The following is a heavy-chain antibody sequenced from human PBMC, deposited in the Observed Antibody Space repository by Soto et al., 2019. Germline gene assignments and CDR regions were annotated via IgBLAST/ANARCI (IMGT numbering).Heavy chain of an antibody. D-gene: IGHD3-9*01. J-gene: IGHJ4*02. CDR3: AHKGPEDWPLDY. Sequence: QITLKESGPTLVRPTQTLTLTCAFSGFSLSTSGVGVGWIRQPPVKALEWLAVIYWDDSKHYSPSLRSRLTITKDTSNNQVVLTMTNMDPMDTGTYYCAHKGPEDWPLDYWGQGTLVTVSS. V-gene: IGHV2-5*02. CDR2: IYWDDSK. CDR1: GFSLSTSGVG.